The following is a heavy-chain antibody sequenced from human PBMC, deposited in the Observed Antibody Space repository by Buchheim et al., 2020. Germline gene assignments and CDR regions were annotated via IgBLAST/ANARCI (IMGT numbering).Heavy chain of an antibody. D-gene: IGHD6-13*01. Sequence: EVQLLESGGGLVQPGGSLRLSCAASGFTFSSYAMSWVRQAPGKGLEWVSAIKGGGGGTYYVDSVKGRFTISRDNAKNTLYLQMNSLRAEETAVYYCAVWVVEEAGTNYWGQGT. V-gene: IGHV3-23*01. CDR2: IKGGGGGT. CDR3: AVWVVEEAGTNY. CDR1: GFTFSSYA. J-gene: IGHJ4*02.